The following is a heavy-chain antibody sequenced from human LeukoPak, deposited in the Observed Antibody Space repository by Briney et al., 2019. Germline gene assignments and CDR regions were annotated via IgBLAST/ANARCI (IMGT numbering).Heavy chain of an antibody. CDR1: GYTFTGYC. J-gene: IGHJ6*03. CDR3: ARDMGYPYYYYYYMDV. Sequence: ASVKVSCKASGYTFTGYCMHWVRQAPGQGLEWMGWINPNSGGINYAQKFQGRVTMTRDTSISTAYMELSRLRSDDTAVYYCARDMGYPYYYYYYMDVWGKGTTVTVSS. CDR2: INPNSGGI. V-gene: IGHV1-2*02. D-gene: IGHD5-12*01.